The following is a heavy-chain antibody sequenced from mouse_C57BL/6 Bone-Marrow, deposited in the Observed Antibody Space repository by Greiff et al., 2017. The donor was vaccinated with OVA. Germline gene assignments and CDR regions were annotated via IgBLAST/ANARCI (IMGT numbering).Heavy chain of an antibody. CDR1: GYSFTDYN. V-gene: IGHV1-39*01. D-gene: IGHD2-4*01. J-gene: IGHJ1*03. CDR3: ARGAMITPYWYFDV. Sequence: EVQGVESGPELVKPGASVKISCKASGYSFTDYNMNWVKQSNGKSLEWIGVINPNYGTTSYNQKFKGKATLTVDQSSSTAYMQLNSLTSEDSAVYYCARGAMITPYWYFDVWGTGTTVTVSS. CDR2: INPNYGTT.